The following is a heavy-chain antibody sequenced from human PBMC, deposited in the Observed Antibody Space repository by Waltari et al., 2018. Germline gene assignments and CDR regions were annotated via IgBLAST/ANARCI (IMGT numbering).Heavy chain of an antibody. V-gene: IGHV3-7*01. J-gene: IGHJ4*02. Sequence: EIQVVESGGGLVQPGGSLRLSCAASGFTFSSYWVSWVRQAPGKELEWVANIKQYGSAKFYLDSVKGRFTISRDNAKNTLYLQMNSLRAEDTALYYCARAVDVADYWGQGTLVTVSS. CDR2: IKQYGSAK. CDR1: GFTFSSYW. D-gene: IGHD5-12*01. CDR3: ARAVDVADY.